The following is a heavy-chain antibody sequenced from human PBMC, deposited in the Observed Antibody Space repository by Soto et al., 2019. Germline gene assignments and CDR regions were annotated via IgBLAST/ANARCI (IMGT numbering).Heavy chain of an antibody. D-gene: IGHD2-15*01. CDR3: ARDPGYCSGGICYRYMDV. CDR2: IHSGNSA. Sequence: EMQLVESGGGLVNPGGSLRLSCAASGLIVNNNYMNWVRQAPGKWLEWVSVIHSGNSASYADSVMGRFPISRHNSKNMVYLQRNSLRAEDTAVYYCARDPGYCSGGICYRYMDVWGKGTTVTVSS. J-gene: IGHJ6*03. CDR1: GLIVNNNY. V-gene: IGHV3-53*04.